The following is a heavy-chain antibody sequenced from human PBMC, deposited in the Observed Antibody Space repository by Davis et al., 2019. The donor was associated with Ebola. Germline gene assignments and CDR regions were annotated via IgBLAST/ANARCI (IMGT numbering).Heavy chain of an antibody. CDR3: ARGPAVPAVMWYFHH. Sequence: MPSETLSLTCTVSGGSISSNYWSWIRQPPGKGLEWIGEINHSGSTNYNPSLKSRVTISVDTSKNQFSLKLSSVTAADTAVYYCARGPAVPAVMWYFHHWGQGTLVTVSS. J-gene: IGHJ1*01. D-gene: IGHD2-2*01. CDR1: GGSISSNY. V-gene: IGHV4-34*01. CDR2: INHSGST.